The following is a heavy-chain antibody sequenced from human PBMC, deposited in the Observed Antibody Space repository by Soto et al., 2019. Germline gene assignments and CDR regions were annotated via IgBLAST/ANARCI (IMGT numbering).Heavy chain of an antibody. J-gene: IGHJ6*02. D-gene: IGHD3-3*01. CDR1: GYSFTDYH. Sequence: ASVKVSCKASGYSFTDYHIHWVRQAPGQGLEWLGRINPNSGNTGYAQKFQGRVTMTRNTSISTAYMELSSLRSEDTAVYYCARALRFLEWLLLGYYYGMDVWGQGTTVTVSS. CDR3: ARALRFLEWLLLGYYYGMDV. V-gene: IGHV1-8*02. CDR2: INPNSGNT.